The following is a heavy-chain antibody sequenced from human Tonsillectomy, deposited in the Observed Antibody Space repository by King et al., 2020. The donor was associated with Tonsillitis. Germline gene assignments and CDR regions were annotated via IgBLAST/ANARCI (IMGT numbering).Heavy chain of an antibody. Sequence: VQLVESGGGLVQPGGSLRLSCAASGFTVSYNNMNWVRQAPGKGLEWVSGIHSDGTTHYADSVKGRFTISRDNSKNILYLQMNGLRAEDTAFYYCARDFSAGDNVFDYWGQGTLVTVSS. CDR1: GFTVSYNN. CDR2: IHSDGTT. J-gene: IGHJ4*02. D-gene: IGHD1-1*01. V-gene: IGHV3-66*01. CDR3: ARDFSAGDNVFDY.